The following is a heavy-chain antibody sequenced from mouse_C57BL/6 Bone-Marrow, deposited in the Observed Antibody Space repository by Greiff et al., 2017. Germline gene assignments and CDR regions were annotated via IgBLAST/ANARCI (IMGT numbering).Heavy chain of an antibody. J-gene: IGHJ4*01. CDR3: EKGDSDYYGMDY. Sequence: QVQLQQPGPELVKPGASVKISCKASGYAFSSSWMTWVKQRPGKGLEWIGGIYPGDGDTNNNGKFKGKATLTADKSSSTAYMQLSSLTSEDSAVYFCEKGDSDYYGMDYWGQGTSVTVSS. CDR2: IYPGDGDT. CDR1: GYAFSSSW. D-gene: IGHD2-12*01. V-gene: IGHV1-82*01.